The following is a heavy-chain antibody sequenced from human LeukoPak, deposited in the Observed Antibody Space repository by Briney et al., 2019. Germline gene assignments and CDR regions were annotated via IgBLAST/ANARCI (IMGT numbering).Heavy chain of an antibody. V-gene: IGHV1-2*02. Sequence: GASVKVSCKASGYTFTGYYMHWVRQAPGQGLEWMGWINPDSGGTNNAQKFQGRVTMTRDTSISTAYMELSRLRSDDTAVYYCARAGSGSGWYFDYWGQGTLVTVSS. D-gene: IGHD6-19*01. CDR3: ARAGSGSGWYFDY. J-gene: IGHJ4*02. CDR2: INPDSGGT. CDR1: GYTFTGYY.